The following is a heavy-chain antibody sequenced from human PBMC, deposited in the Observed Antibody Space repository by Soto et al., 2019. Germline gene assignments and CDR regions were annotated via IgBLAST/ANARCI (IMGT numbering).Heavy chain of an antibody. CDR1: EFTFSSYA. Sequence: EVQLLESGGGFVQPGGSLRLSCAASEFTFSSYAMSWVRQAPGKGLEWVSTVSGSGGTTYYADSVKGRFTISRDNSMNTMFLQINSLRAEDTAVYYCAKRLGDYWGQGSLVTVSS. D-gene: IGHD4-17*01. J-gene: IGHJ4*02. V-gene: IGHV3-23*01. CDR2: VSGSGGTT. CDR3: AKRLGDY.